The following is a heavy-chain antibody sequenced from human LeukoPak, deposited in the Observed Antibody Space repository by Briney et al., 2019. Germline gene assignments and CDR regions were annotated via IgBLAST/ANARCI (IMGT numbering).Heavy chain of an antibody. CDR2: IYHSGST. CDR3: ARGVIEGGYFDY. CDR1: GGSISSGGYY. V-gene: IGHV4-30-2*01. D-gene: IGHD3-16*02. J-gene: IGHJ4*02. Sequence: SETLSLTCTVSGGSISSGGYYWSWIRQPPGTGLEWIGYIYHSGSTYYNPSLKSRVTISVDGSKNQFSLKLSSVTAADTAVYYCARGVIEGGYFDYWGQGTLVTVSS.